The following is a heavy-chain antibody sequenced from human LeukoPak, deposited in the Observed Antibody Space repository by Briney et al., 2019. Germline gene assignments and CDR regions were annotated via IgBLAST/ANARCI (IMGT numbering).Heavy chain of an antibody. J-gene: IGHJ4*02. CDR3: ARELSPVETYYFDY. V-gene: IGHV3-33*01. Sequence: GGSLRLSCAASGFTFSSYGMRWVRQAPGKGLEWVAVIWYDGSKKYYADSVRGRLTISRDNSKNTLYLQMNSLRIEDTAVYYCARELSPVETYYFDYWGQGTLVTVSS. CDR2: IWYDGSKK. CDR1: GFTFSSYG. D-gene: IGHD5-24*01.